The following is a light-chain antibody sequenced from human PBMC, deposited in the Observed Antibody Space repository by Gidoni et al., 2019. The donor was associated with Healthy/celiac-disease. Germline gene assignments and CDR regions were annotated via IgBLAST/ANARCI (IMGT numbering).Light chain of an antibody. CDR2: DAS. Sequence: EIVFTQSPATLSLSPGERATLSCSASQSVSSYLAWYQQKPGQAPRILIYDASNRATGIPARFSGSGSGTDFTLTISSLEPEDFAVYYCQQRSNWLTFGQGTKVEIK. V-gene: IGKV3-11*01. CDR3: QQRSNWLT. CDR1: QSVSSY. J-gene: IGKJ1*01.